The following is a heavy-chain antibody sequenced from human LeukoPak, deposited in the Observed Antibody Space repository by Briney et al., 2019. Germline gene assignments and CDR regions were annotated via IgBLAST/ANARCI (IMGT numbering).Heavy chain of an antibody. CDR2: INHSGST. Sequence: PSETLSLTCAVYGGSFSGYYWSWIRQPPGKGLEWIGEINHSGSTNYNPSLKSRVTTSVDTSKNQFSLKLSSVTAADTAVYYCARGKDYDFWSGYYTGMDGMDVWGQGTTVTVSS. J-gene: IGHJ6*02. D-gene: IGHD3-3*01. CDR1: GGSFSGYY. V-gene: IGHV4-34*01. CDR3: ARGKDYDFWSGYYTGMDGMDV.